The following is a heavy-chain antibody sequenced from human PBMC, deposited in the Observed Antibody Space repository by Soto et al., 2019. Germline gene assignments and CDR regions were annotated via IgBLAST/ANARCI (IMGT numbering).Heavy chain of an antibody. CDR3: ARRPRLQGEEDVRYHNYAMDV. D-gene: IGHD3-16*01. CDR2: IDPSDSYT. Sequence: LKISCKGSGYSFTSYWINWVRQMPGKGLEWMGRIDPSDSYTSYSPSFQGHVTISVDKSISTAYLWWSSLKASDTAMYYCARRPRLQGEEDVRYHNYAMDVWGQGTTVTVSS. J-gene: IGHJ6*02. CDR1: GYSFTSYW. V-gene: IGHV5-10-1*01.